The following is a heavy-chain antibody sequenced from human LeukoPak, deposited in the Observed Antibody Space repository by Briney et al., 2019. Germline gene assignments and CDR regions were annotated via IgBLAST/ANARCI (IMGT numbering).Heavy chain of an antibody. Sequence: ASVKVSCKASGYTFSDYYMHWVRQAPGQGLEWMGWISPKNGVTNYAQKFQGRVTMTRDTSISTAYMELSRLRSDDTAVYYCARARGDIVVVPAAIWFDPWGQGTLVTVSS. J-gene: IGHJ5*02. CDR3: ARARGDIVVVPAAIWFDP. CDR1: GYTFSDYY. CDR2: ISPKNGVT. V-gene: IGHV1-2*02. D-gene: IGHD2-2*01.